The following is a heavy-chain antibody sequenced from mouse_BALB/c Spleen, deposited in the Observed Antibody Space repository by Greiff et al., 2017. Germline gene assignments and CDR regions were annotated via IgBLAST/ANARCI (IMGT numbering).Heavy chain of an antibody. Sequence: EVQLQQSGPELVKPGASVKMSCKASGYTFTSYVMHWVKQKPGQGLEWIGYINPYNDGTKYNEKFKGKATLTSDKSSSTAYMELSSLTSEDSAVYYCARGGYDYDEGFAYWGQGTLVTVSA. CDR3: ARGGYDYDEGFAY. CDR1: GYTFTSYV. CDR2: INPYNDGT. D-gene: IGHD2-4*01. V-gene: IGHV1-14*01. J-gene: IGHJ3*01.